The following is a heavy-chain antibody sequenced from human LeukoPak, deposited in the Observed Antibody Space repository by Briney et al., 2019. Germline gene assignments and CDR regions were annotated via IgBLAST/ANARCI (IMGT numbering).Heavy chain of an antibody. J-gene: IGHJ4*02. D-gene: IGHD3-3*01. CDR1: GFTFSSYA. V-gene: IGHV3-23*01. CDR3: ARAVTYCDFWSGYGY. Sequence: GGSLRLSCAASGFTFSSYAMSWVRQAPGKGLEWVSAISGSGGSTYYADSVKGRFTISRDNAKNSLYLQMNSLRAEDTAVYFCARAVTYCDFWSGYGYWGQGTLVTVSS. CDR2: ISGSGGST.